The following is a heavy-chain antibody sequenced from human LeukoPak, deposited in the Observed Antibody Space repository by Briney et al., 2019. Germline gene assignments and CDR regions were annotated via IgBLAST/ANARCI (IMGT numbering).Heavy chain of an antibody. V-gene: IGHV4-34*01. Sequence: SETLSLTCAVYGGSFSGYYWSWIRQPPGKGLEWIGEINHSGSTNYNPSLKSRVTISVDTSKNQFSLKLSSVTAADTAVYYCARDVGNFNWFDPWGQGTLVTVSS. CDR3: ARDVGNFNWFDP. CDR1: GGSFSGYY. CDR2: INHSGST. D-gene: IGHD4-23*01. J-gene: IGHJ5*02.